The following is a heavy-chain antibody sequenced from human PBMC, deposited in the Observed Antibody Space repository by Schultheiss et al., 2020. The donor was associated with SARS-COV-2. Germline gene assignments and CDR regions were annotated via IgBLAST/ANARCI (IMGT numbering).Heavy chain of an antibody. CDR2: IYYTGNT. D-gene: IGHD3-22*01. V-gene: IGHV4-59*02. CDR1: AGSVSTHY. J-gene: IGHJ5*02. CDR3: ARDHFYYDAEHWFDP. Sequence: SETLSLTCSVSAGSVSTHYWSWIRQPPGKGLEWIGHIYYTGNTNQNPSLKSRVTISLDTSKNQFSLNVSSVTAADTAVYYCARDHFYYDAEHWFDPWGQGTLVTVSS.